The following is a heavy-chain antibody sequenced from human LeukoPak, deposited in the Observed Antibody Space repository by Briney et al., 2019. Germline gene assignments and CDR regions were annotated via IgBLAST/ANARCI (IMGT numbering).Heavy chain of an antibody. Sequence: ASVKVSCKASGYTFTSYGISWVRQAPGQGLEWMGWISAYNGNTNYAQKVQGRVTMATDTSTSTAYMELRSLRSDDTAVYYCARVYDNGGIAAAGVSAFDIWGQGTMVTVSS. V-gene: IGHV1-18*01. J-gene: IGHJ3*02. D-gene: IGHD6-13*01. CDR1: GYTFTSYG. CDR3: ARVYDNGGIAAAGVSAFDI. CDR2: ISAYNGNT.